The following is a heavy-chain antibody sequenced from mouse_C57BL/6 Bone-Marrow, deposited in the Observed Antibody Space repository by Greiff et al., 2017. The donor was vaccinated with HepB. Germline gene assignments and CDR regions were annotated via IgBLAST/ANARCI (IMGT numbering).Heavy chain of an antibody. D-gene: IGHD1-1*01. Sequence: EVQLVESGPGMVKPSQSLSLTCTVTGYSITSGYDWHWIRHFPGNKLEWMGYISYSGSTNYNPSLKSRISITHDTSKNHFFLKLNSVTTEDTATYYCARADYYGSSYWFAYWGQGTLVTVSA. V-gene: IGHV3-1*01. CDR2: ISYSGST. J-gene: IGHJ3*01. CDR1: GYSITSGYD. CDR3: ARADYYGSSYWFAY.